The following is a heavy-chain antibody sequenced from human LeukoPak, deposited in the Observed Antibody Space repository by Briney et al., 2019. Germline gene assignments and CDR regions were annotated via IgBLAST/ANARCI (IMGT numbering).Heavy chain of an antibody. Sequence: PSETLSLTCTVSGGSISSSSYYWGWIRQPPGKGLEWIGSIYYSGSTYYNPSLKSRVTISVDTSKNQFSLKLSSVTAADTAVYYCASRDCSSTSCSSWGAFDIWGQGTMVTVSS. CDR3: ASRDCSSTSCSSWGAFDI. V-gene: IGHV4-39*01. CDR2: IYYSGST. D-gene: IGHD2-2*01. CDR1: GGSISSSSYY. J-gene: IGHJ3*02.